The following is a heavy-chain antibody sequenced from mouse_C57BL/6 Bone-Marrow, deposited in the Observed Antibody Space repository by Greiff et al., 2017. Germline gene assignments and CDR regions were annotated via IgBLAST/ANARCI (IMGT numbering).Heavy chain of an antibody. CDR2: IDPNSGGT. V-gene: IGHV1-72*01. D-gene: IGHD4-1*01. Sequence: QVQLQQPGAELVKPGASVKLSCTASGYTFTSYWLHWVKPRPGRGLAWIGRIDPNSGGTQYTEKFKSKATLTVDKPSSTAYMQLSSLTSEDSAVYYCARWSGCYAMDYWGQGTSVTVSS. CDR3: ARWSGCYAMDY. J-gene: IGHJ4*01. CDR1: GYTFTSYW.